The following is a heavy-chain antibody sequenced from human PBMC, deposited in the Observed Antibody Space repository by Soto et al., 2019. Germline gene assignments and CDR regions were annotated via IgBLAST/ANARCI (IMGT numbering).Heavy chain of an antibody. CDR1: GFTFSSYS. CDR2: ISSSSSSYI. V-gene: IGHV3-21*01. J-gene: IGHJ4*02. CDR3: ARLDSPIAVASLVDY. Sequence: GGSLRLSCAASGFTFSSYSMNWVRQAPGKGLEWVSSISSSSSSYIYYADSVKGRFTISRDDAKNSLYLQMNSLRAVDTAVYYCARLDSPIAVASLVDYWGQGTLVTVSS. D-gene: IGHD6-19*01.